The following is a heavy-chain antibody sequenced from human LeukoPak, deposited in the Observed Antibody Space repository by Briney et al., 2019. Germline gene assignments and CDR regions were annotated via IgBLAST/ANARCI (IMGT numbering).Heavy chain of an antibody. J-gene: IGHJ6*02. CDR1: GGTFSSYT. V-gene: IGHV1-69*04. D-gene: IGHD2-2*01. CDR2: IIPILGIA. Sequence: ASVKVSCKASGGTFSSYTISWVRQAPGQGLEWMGRIIPILGIANYAQKFQGRVTITADKSTSTAYMELSSLRSEDTAVYYCARDDQQYPYYYYYGMDVWGQGTTVTVSS. CDR3: ARDDQQYPYYYYYGMDV.